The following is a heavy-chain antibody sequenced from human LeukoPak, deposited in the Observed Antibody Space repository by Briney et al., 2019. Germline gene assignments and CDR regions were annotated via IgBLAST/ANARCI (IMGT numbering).Heavy chain of an antibody. CDR2: IYRSGTT. CDR3: ARGVGSGYPDY. J-gene: IGHJ4*02. D-gene: IGHD3-22*01. CDR1: GGSISSTNW. V-gene: IGHV4-4*02. Sequence: SETLSLTCAVSGGSISSTNWWSWVRQPPGKGLEWIGEIYRSGTTNYKPSLKSRVTISLDKSRNHFSLKLTSVTAADTALYYCARGVGSGYPDYWGQGTLVTVSS.